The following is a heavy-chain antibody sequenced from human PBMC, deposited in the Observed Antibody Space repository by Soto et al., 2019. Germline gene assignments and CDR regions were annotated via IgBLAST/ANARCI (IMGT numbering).Heavy chain of an antibody. V-gene: IGHV1-69*06. CDR1: GGTFSSYV. CDR3: ANHEYRSSYAGYYYGMDV. Sequence: ASVKVSCKASGGTFSSYVISWVRQAPGQGLEWMGGIIPIFGTANYAQKFQGRVTITADKSTSTAYMELSSLRSEDTAVYYCANHEYRSSYAGYYYGMDVWGQGTTVTVSS. CDR2: IIPIFGTA. D-gene: IGHD6-6*01. J-gene: IGHJ6*02.